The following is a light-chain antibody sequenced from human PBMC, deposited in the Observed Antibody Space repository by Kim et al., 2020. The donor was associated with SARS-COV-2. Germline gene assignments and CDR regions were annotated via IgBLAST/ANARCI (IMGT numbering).Light chain of an antibody. CDR2: GAS. J-gene: IGKJ1*01. CDR1: QSVTSNF. CDR3: QQYGSSPWT. V-gene: IGKV3-20*01. Sequence: EIALTQSPGTLSLSPGERATLSCRAGQSVTSNFLAWYQQKPGQAPRLLIYGASSRATDIPDRFSGSGSGTDFTLTISRLEPEDFVVYYCQQYGSSPWTFGQGIKVDIK.